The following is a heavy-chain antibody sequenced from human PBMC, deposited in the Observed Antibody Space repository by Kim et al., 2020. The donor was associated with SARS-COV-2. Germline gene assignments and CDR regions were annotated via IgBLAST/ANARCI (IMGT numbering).Heavy chain of an antibody. J-gene: IGHJ6*02. Sequence: GGSLRLSCAASGFTFSSYWMSWVRQAPGKGLEWVANIKQDGSEKYYVDSVKGRFTISRDNAKNSLYLQMNSLRAEDTAVYYCARGESDSGPHYYYYYGMDVWGQGTTVTVSS. CDR1: GFTFSSYW. V-gene: IGHV3-7*01. D-gene: IGHD2-21*02. CDR2: IKQDGSEK. CDR3: ARGESDSGPHYYYYYGMDV.